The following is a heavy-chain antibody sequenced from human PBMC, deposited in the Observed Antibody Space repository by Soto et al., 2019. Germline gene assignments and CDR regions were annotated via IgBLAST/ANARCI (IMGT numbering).Heavy chain of an antibody. CDR2: FIPIFGTA. D-gene: IGHD2-2*01. CDR3: AGGVLPVAMRVWFDP. V-gene: IGHV1-69*06. Sequence: QVQLVQSGAEVKKPGSSVKVSCKASGGTFSSYAINWVRQAPGQGLEWMGGFIPIFGTANYAQKFQGRVAVTADKSTGTVYMELCSLRSEDTAVYSCAGGVLPVAMRVWFDPWGQVTLITVSS. CDR1: GGTFSSYA. J-gene: IGHJ5*02.